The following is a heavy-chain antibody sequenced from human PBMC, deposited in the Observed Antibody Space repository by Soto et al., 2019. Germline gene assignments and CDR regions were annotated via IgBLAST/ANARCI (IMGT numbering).Heavy chain of an antibody. D-gene: IGHD6-25*01. Sequence: ASVKASCKASGYTFTSYYMYWVRQAPGQGLEWMGWINPNSGGTNYAQKFQGWVTMTRDTSISTAYMELSRLRSDDTAVYYCARDVTGLGYGSDNEEVFDFWGQGTMVIVSS. J-gene: IGHJ3*01. CDR3: ARDVTGLGYGSDNEEVFDF. CDR1: GYTFTSYY. CDR2: INPNSGGT. V-gene: IGHV1-2*04.